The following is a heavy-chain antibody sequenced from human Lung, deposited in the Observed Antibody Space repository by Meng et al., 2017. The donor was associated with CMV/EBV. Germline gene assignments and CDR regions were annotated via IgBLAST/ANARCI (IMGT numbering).Heavy chain of an antibody. Sequence: SXXVSXXAPGATFNNYAFSWVRQAPGQGLEWMGGIIPVLSTEKYAQKFQGRVTLTTDESTTTAYMELRGLRSDDTAVYYCANARWQFYSDSSDYYYFHHTWGQGTLVTVSS. CDR2: IIPVLSTE. D-gene: IGHD3-22*01. J-gene: IGHJ5*02. V-gene: IGHV1-69*05. CDR1: GATFNNYA. CDR3: ANARWQFYSDSSDYYYFHHT.